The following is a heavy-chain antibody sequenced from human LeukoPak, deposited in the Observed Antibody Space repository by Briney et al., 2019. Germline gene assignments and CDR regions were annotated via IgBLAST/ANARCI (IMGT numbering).Heavy chain of an antibody. CDR1: GGSFSGYY. Sequence: SETLSRTCAGYGGSFSGYYWSWIRQPPGKGLEWIGEINHSGSTNYNPSLKSRVTISVDTSKNQFSLKLSSVTAADTAVYYCARGRGLLWFGESLIPYYFDYWGQGTLVTVSS. J-gene: IGHJ4*02. D-gene: IGHD3-10*01. CDR3: ARGRGLLWFGESLIPYYFDY. V-gene: IGHV4-34*01. CDR2: INHSGST.